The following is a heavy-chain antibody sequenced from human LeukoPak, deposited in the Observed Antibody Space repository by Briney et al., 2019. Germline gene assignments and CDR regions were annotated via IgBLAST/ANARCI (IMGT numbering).Heavy chain of an antibody. CDR2: IWYDGSKK. V-gene: IGHV3-33*01. CDR3: ASRDKGYYYGMDV. D-gene: IGHD5-24*01. J-gene: IGHJ6*02. CDR1: GFTFSTYG. Sequence: GSLRLSCAASGFTFSTYGMHWVRQAPGKGLEWVALIWYDGSKKYYADSVKGRFTISRDNSENTLYLQMNSLRAEDTAVYYCASRDKGYYYGMDVWGQGTTVTVSS.